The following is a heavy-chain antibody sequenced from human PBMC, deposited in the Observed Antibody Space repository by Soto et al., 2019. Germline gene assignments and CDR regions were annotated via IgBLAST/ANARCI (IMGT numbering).Heavy chain of an antibody. CDR3: AKDLGEAARQDY. D-gene: IGHD6-6*01. CDR2: ISYDGSNK. J-gene: IGHJ4*02. CDR1: GFTFSSYG. V-gene: IGHV3-30*18. Sequence: QVQLVESGGGVDQPGRSLRLSCAASGFTFSSYGMHWVRQAPGKGLEWVAVISYDGSNKYYADSVKGRFTISRDNSKNTLYLQMNSLRAEDTAVYYCAKDLGEAARQDYWGQGTLVTVSS.